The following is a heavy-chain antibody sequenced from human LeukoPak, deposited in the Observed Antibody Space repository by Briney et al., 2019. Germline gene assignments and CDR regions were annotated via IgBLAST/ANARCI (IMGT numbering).Heavy chain of an antibody. CDR3: ARDLSGDRYDYVWGSYRYRAFDI. J-gene: IGHJ3*02. Sequence: SETLSLTCSVSGASISSGSNYWGWIRQPPWKTLEWIGSIYSSGSTYYNPSLKSRVTISVDTSKNQFSLKLSSVTAADTAVYYCARDLSGDRYDYVWGSYRYRAFDIWGQGTMVTVSS. CDR1: GASISSGSNY. D-gene: IGHD3-16*02. CDR2: IYSSGST. V-gene: IGHV4-39*07.